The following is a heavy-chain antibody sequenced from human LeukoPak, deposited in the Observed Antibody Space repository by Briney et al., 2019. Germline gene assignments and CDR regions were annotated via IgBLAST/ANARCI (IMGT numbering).Heavy chain of an antibody. V-gene: IGHV1-18*01. Sequence: ASVKVSCKASGYTFTSYGISWVRQAPGQGLEWMGWTSAYNGNTNYAQKLQGRVTMTTDTSTSTAYMELRSLRSDDTAVYYCARDIVVVPAAIGQRSYYYYGMDVWGQGTTVTVSS. CDR2: TSAYNGNT. D-gene: IGHD2-2*02. CDR1: GYTFTSYG. CDR3: ARDIVVVPAAIGQRSYYYYGMDV. J-gene: IGHJ6*02.